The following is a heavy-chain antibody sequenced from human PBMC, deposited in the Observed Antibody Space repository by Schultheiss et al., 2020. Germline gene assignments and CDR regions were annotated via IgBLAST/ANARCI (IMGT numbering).Heavy chain of an antibody. Sequence: GGSLRLSCAVYGFTFSSYAMSWVRQAPGKGLEWVSAISGSSGSTYYADSAKGRFTISRDNSKNTLYLQMNSLRAEDTAIYYCAKGGSDFGVGIPLDYWGQGTLVTVSS. J-gene: IGHJ4*02. CDR3: AKGGSDFGVGIPLDY. V-gene: IGHV3-23*01. CDR1: GFTFSSYA. D-gene: IGHD3-3*01. CDR2: ISGSSGST.